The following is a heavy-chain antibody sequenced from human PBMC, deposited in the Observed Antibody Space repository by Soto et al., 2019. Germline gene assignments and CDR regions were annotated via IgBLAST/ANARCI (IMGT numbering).Heavy chain of an antibody. CDR1: GYTFTGYY. V-gene: IGHV1-2*04. J-gene: IGHJ5*02. CDR2: INPNSGCT. CDR3: ARGYSYGYWFDP. D-gene: IGHD5-18*01. Sequence: ASVKVSCKASGYTFTGYYMHWVRQAPGQGLEGMGWINPNSGCTNYAQKFQGWVTMTRDTSISTAYMELSSLRSDDRALYYCARGYSYGYWFDPWGQGTLVTVSS.